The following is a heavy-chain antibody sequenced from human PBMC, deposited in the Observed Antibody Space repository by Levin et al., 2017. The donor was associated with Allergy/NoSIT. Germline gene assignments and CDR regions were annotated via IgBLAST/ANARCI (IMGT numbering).Heavy chain of an antibody. J-gene: IGHJ4*02. CDR1: GFTFSNAW. Sequence: GGSLRLSCAASGFTFSNAWMSWVRQAPGKGLEWVGRIKSKTDGGTTDYAAPVKGRFTISRDDSKNTLYLQMNSLKTEDTAVYYCTTQKLDYGDYGFDVFDYWGQGTLVTVSS. CDR2: IKSKTDGGTT. CDR3: TTQKLDYGDYGFDVFDY. V-gene: IGHV3-15*01. D-gene: IGHD4-17*01.